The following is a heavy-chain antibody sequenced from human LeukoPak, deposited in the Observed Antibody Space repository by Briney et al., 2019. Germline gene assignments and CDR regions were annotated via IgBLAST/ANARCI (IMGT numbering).Heavy chain of an antibody. CDR3: ARDSNYYMDV. J-gene: IGHJ6*03. Sequence: PGGSLRLSCAASGFTFSAYSMNWVRQAPGKGLEWVSSISSSSIYRYYADSVKGRFTISRDNAKNSLYLQMNSLRAEDTAVYYCARDSNYYMDVWGKGTTVTVSS. CDR2: ISSSSIYR. CDR1: GFTFSAYS. V-gene: IGHV3-21*01.